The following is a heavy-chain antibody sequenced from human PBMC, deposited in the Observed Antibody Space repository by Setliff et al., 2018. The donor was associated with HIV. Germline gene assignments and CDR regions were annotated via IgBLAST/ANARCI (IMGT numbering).Heavy chain of an antibody. Sequence: ASVKVSCRPPGHTFTNYDIHWMRRAPGQGLEWMGWMNPNSGVSGYALKFHDRVTMTRDTSITTLYMELSSLTSEDTAVYYCARGKGVGGVIITGGSDVWGQGTTVTVSS. J-gene: IGHJ6*02. D-gene: IGHD3-10*01. CDR3: ARGKGVGGVIITGGSDV. V-gene: IGHV1-8*01. CDR2: MNPNSGVS. CDR1: GHTFTNYD.